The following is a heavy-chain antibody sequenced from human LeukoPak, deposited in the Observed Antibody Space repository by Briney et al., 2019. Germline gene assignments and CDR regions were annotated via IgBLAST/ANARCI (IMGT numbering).Heavy chain of an antibody. CDR1: GVFISTYY. J-gene: IGHJ4*02. D-gene: IGHD2-2*02. V-gene: IGHV4-59*01. Sequence: SETLSLTCRVSGVFISTYYWSWIRQPPGKGLEWSGYIYYSGSTNYNPSLKSRVTISVDTSKNQFSLKLSSVTAADTAVYYCARGGCNSASCYMAPFDYWGQGTLVTVSS. CDR2: IYYSGST. CDR3: ARGGCNSASCYMAPFDY.